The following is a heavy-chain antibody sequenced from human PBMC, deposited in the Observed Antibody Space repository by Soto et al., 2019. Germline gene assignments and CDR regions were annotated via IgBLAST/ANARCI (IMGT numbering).Heavy chain of an antibody. CDR2: IIPIFGTA. J-gene: IGHJ5*02. CDR1: GYTFTNYY. Sequence: ASVKVSCKASGYTFTNYYIHWVRQAPGQGLEWMGGIIPIFGTANYAQKFQGRVTITAGESTSTAYMELSSLRSEDTAVYYCAKDYSGHNWFDPWGQGTLVTVSS. V-gene: IGHV1-69*13. D-gene: IGHD4-4*01. CDR3: AKDYSGHNWFDP.